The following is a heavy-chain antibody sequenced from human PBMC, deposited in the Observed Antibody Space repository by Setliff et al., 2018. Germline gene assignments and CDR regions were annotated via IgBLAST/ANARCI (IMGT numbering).Heavy chain of an antibody. Sequence: SETLSLTCTVSGGSISGYYWSWIRQSPGKGLEWIGYIYYSETTNYSPSLKSRVTMSVDTSKNQFSLKLSSVTAADTAVYYCAGPRGYSYGNTNDAFDIWGQGTMVTVSS. CDR3: AGPRGYSYGNTNDAFDI. V-gene: IGHV4-59*01. J-gene: IGHJ3*02. CDR2: IYYSETT. D-gene: IGHD5-18*01. CDR1: GGSISGYY.